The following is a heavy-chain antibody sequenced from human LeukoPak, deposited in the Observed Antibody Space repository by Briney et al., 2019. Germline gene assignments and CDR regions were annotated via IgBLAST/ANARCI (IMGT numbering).Heavy chain of an antibody. J-gene: IGHJ6*03. CDR2: IIPIFGTA. CDR1: GGTFSSYA. CDR3: ALQVHYYYMDV. V-gene: IGHV1-69*05. Sequence: EASVKVSCKASGGTFSSYAISWVRQAPGQGLEWKGGIIPIFGTANYAQKFQGRVTITTDESTSTAYMELSSLRSEDTAVYYCALQVHYYYMDVWGKGTTVTVSS.